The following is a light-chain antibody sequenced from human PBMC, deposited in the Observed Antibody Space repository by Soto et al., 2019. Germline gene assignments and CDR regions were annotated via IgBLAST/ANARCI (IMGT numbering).Light chain of an antibody. Sequence: QSVLTQPPSVSGAPGQRVSISCTGDRSNIGAGYDVHWYQHVPGKAPQLLIHGNINRPSGVPDRFSASKSGASASLVITGLQAEDEADYYCQSYDTSLSGVLGGGTKLTVL. J-gene: IGLJ2*01. V-gene: IGLV1-40*01. CDR2: GNI. CDR1: RSNIGAGYD. CDR3: QSYDTSLSGV.